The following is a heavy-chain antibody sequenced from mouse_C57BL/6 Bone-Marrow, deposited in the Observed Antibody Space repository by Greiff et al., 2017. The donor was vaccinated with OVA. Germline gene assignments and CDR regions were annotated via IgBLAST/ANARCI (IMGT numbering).Heavy chain of an antibody. Sequence: QVQLQQSGPGLVQPSQSLSITCTVSGFSLTSYGVHWVRQSPGKGLEWLGVIWRGGSTDYNAAFMSRLSITKDNSKSQVFFKMNSLQADDTAIYYCAKNGGIYYYGSSPYYAMDYWGQGTSVTVSS. CDR2: IWRGGST. CDR1: GFSLTSYG. J-gene: IGHJ4*01. V-gene: IGHV2-5*01. CDR3: AKNGGIYYYGSSPYYAMDY. D-gene: IGHD1-1*01.